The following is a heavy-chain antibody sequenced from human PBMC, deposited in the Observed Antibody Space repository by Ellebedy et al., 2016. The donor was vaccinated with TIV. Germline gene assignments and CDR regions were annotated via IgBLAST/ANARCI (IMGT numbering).Heavy chain of an antibody. CDR3: TRDRDSSNWSSALKALDL. Sequence: GESLKISCIASGFTFGDYGMSWVRQAPGKGLEWVSFIRTKPYGGTAEYAASVKGRFITSRDDSKSIAYLQMDSLKSEDTAVYYCTRDRDSSNWSSALKALDLWGQGTLVTVSS. D-gene: IGHD6-13*01. CDR1: GFTFGDYG. V-gene: IGHV3-49*04. CDR2: IRTKPYGGTA. J-gene: IGHJ5*02.